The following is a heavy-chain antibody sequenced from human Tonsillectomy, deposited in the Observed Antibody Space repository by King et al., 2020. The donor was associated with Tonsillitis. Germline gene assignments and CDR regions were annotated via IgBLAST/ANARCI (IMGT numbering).Heavy chain of an antibody. J-gene: IGHJ6*02. CDR2: INPSGGST. CDR1: GYTFTSYY. CDR3: ARDVGYEFRGNGMDV. Sequence: VQLVESGAEVKKPGASVKVSCKASGYTFTSYYMHWVRQAPGQGLEWMGIINPSGGSTSYAQKFQGRVTMTRDTSTSTVYMELSSLRSEDTAVYYCARDVGYEFRGNGMDVWGQGTTVTVSS. D-gene: IGHD5-12*01. V-gene: IGHV1-46*01.